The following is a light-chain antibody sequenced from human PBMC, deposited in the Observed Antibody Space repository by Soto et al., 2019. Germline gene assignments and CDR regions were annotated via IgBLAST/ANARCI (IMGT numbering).Light chain of an antibody. CDR2: EVS. V-gene: IGLV2-14*01. Sequence: QSALTQPASVSGSPGQSITISCTGTSSDVGGYNYVSWYQQHPGKAPKLMIYEVSNRPSGVSNRFSGSKSGNTASLTISGLQAEDEADYYCSSSPSSYTLLFGGGTKLTVL. CDR1: SSDVGGYNY. J-gene: IGLJ2*01. CDR3: SSSPSSYTLL.